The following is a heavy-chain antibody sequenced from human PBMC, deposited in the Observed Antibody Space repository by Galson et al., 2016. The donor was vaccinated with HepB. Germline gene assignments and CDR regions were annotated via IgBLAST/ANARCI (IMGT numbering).Heavy chain of an antibody. CDR1: GDSVSSNNVA. D-gene: IGHD5-12*01. Sequence: AISGDSVSSNNVAWNWIRQSPSRGLEWLGRTYYKFKWYNDYAVSVKSRITIKPDTPKNQFSLQLNSVTPDDTAVYFCVRESGYNYFDFWGQGALVTVSS. J-gene: IGHJ4*02. CDR2: TYYKFKWYN. V-gene: IGHV6-1*01. CDR3: VRESGYNYFDF.